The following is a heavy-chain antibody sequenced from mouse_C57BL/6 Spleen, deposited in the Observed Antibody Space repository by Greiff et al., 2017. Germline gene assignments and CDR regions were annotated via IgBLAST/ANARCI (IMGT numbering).Heavy chain of an antibody. D-gene: IGHD1-1*01. CDR3: ARSGTVVATGYFDV. CDR2: IYPGDGDT. J-gene: IGHJ1*03. Sequence: QVQLQQSGPELVKPGASVKISCKASGYAFSSSWMNWVKQRPGKGLEWIGRIYPGDGDTNYNGKFKGKATLTADKSSSTAYMQLSSLTSEDSAVYFCARSGTVVATGYFDVWGTGTTVTVSS. CDR1: GYAFSSSW. V-gene: IGHV1-82*01.